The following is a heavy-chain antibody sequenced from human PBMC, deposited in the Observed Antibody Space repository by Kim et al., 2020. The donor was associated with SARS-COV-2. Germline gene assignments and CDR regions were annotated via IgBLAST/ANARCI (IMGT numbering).Heavy chain of an antibody. Sequence: SETLSLTCTVSGGSISSSSYYWGWIRQPPGKGLEWIGSIYYSGSTYYNPSLKSRVTISVDTSKNQFSLKLSSVTAADTAVYYCAGYCSSTSSRPIWSYYYYGMDVWGQGTTVTVSS. CDR3: AGYCSSTSSRPIWSYYYYGMDV. J-gene: IGHJ6*02. CDR2: IYYSGST. V-gene: IGHV4-39*01. CDR1: GGSISSSSYY. D-gene: IGHD2-2*01.